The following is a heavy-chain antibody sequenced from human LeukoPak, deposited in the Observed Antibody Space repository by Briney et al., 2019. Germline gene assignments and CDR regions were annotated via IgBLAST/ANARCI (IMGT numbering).Heavy chain of an antibody. CDR1: GGSFSGYY. V-gene: IGHV4-34*01. J-gene: IGHJ6*02. CDR2: INHSGST. CDR3: ARGPQIVLRFLEWLPDYYYGMDV. D-gene: IGHD3-3*01. Sequence: SETLSLTCAVYGGSFSGYYWSWIRQPPGKGLEWIGEINHSGSTNYSPSLKSRVTISVDTSKNQFSLKLSSVTAADTAVYYCARGPQIVLRFLEWLPDYYYGMDVWGQGTTVTVSS.